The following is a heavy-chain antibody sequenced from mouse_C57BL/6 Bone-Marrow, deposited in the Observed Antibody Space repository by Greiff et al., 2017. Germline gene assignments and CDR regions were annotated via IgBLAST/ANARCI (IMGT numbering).Heavy chain of an antibody. CDR2: IDPSDSYT. D-gene: IGHD1-1*01. CDR3: ARGVYYGSSWYFDV. Sequence: QVQLQQPGAELVMPGASVKLSCKASGYTFTSYWMHWVKQRPGQGLEWIGEIDPSDSYTNYNQKFKGKSTLTVDKSSSTASMQLSSLTSEDSAVYYGARGVYYGSSWYFDVWGTGTTVTVSS. CDR1: GYTFTSYW. J-gene: IGHJ1*03. V-gene: IGHV1-69*01.